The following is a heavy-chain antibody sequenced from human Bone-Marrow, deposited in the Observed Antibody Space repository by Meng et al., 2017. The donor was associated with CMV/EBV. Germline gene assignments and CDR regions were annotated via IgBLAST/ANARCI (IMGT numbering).Heavy chain of an antibody. V-gene: IGHV4-34*01. CDR3: ASAISMWIDY. CDR2: INHSGST. CDR1: GGSFSDYY. J-gene: IGHJ4*02. Sequence: GSLRLSCAVYGGSFSDYYWSWIRQPPGKGLEWIGEINHSGSTNYNPSLKSRVTISVDTSKNQFSLKLSSVTAADTAVYYCASAISMWIDYWGQGTLVTVYS. D-gene: IGHD2-2*02.